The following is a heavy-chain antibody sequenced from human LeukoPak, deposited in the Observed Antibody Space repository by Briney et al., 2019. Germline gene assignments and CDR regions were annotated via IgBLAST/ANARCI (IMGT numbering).Heavy chain of an antibody. J-gene: IGHJ6*03. CDR1: GGSISSGSYY. Sequence: SETLSLTCTVSGGSISSGSYYWSWIRQPAGKGLEWIGRIYTSGSTNYNPSLKSRVTISVDTSKNQFSLKLSSVTAADTAVYYCARGFHYYYYYMDVWGKGTTVTVSS. CDR2: IYTSGST. CDR3: ARGFHYYYYYMDV. V-gene: IGHV4-61*02.